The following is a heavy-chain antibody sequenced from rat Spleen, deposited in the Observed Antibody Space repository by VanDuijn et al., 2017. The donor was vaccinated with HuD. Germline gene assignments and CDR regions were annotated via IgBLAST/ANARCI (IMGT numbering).Heavy chain of an antibody. CDR1: GFTLSNYG. CDR2: ISPSGGIT. D-gene: IGHD5-1*01. CDR3: ATTPGRPFAY. V-gene: IGHV5-19*01. Sequence: EVQLVESGGGLVQPGRSLKLSCAASGFTLSNYGMHWIRQAPTKGLEWVASISPSGGITDYRDSVKGRFAISRDTAKSTLYLQMDSLRSEDTATYYCATTPGRPFAYWGQGTLVTVSS. J-gene: IGHJ3*01.